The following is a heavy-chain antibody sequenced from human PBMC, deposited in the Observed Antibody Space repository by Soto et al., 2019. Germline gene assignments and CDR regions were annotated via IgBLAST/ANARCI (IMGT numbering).Heavy chain of an antibody. CDR1: GGTFSSYA. CDR2: IIPIFGTA. J-gene: IGHJ4*01. CDR3: AGGTPTAAGPCIDY. V-gene: IGHV1-69*13. Sequence: SVKVSCKASGGTFSSYAISWVRQAPGQGLEWMGGIIPIFGTANYAQKFQGRVTITADESTSTAYMELSSLRSEDTAVYYCAGGTPTAAGPCIDYWGHGTLVTVSS. D-gene: IGHD6-13*01.